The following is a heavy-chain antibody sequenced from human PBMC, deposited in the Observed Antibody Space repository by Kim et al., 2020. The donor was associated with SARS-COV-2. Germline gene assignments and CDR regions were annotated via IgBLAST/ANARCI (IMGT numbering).Heavy chain of an antibody. CDR3: ARDPDCSSTSCPGDY. D-gene: IGHD2-2*01. Sequence: QKFQGRDTITADKSTSTAYMELSSLRSEDTAVYYCARDPDCSSTSCPGDYWGQGTLVTVSS. J-gene: IGHJ4*02. V-gene: IGHV1-69*04.